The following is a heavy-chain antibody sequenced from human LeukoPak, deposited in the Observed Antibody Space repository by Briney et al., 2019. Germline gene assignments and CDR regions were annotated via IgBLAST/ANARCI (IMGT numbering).Heavy chain of an antibody. Sequence: SETLSLTCTVSGGSISSGSYYWSWIRQPAGKGLEWIGRIYTSGSTNYNPSLKSRVTISVDTSNNQFSLKLSSVTAADTAVYYCARAGRDSYDSEGAFDIWGQGTMVTVSS. CDR3: ARAGRDSYDSEGAFDI. D-gene: IGHD5-18*01. J-gene: IGHJ3*02. CDR1: GGSISSGSYY. CDR2: IYTSGST. V-gene: IGHV4-61*02.